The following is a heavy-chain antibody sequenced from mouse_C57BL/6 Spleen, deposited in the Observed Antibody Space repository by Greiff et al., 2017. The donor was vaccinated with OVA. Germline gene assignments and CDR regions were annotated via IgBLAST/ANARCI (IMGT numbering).Heavy chain of an antibody. CDR2: IFPGSGST. CDR3: ASPYDYDGAWFAY. D-gene: IGHD2-4*01. J-gene: IGHJ3*01. V-gene: IGHV1-75*01. Sequence: QVQLQQSGPELVKPGASVKISCKASGYTFTDYYINWVKQRPGQGLEWIGWIFPGSGSTYYNEKFKGKATLTVDKSSSTAYMLLSSLTSEDSAVDFCASPYDYDGAWFAYWGQGTLVTVSA. CDR1: GYTFTDYY.